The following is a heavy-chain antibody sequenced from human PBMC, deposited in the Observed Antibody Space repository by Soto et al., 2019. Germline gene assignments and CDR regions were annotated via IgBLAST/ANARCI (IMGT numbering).Heavy chain of an antibody. Sequence: ASVKVSCTASGYTFTSYAMHWVRQAPGQRLEWMGWINAGNSNTKYSQKFQGRVTITKNTSASTAYMELSSLRSEDTAVYYCARGPLRNWFDPWGQGTLVTVSS. CDR1: GYTFTSYA. J-gene: IGHJ5*02. V-gene: IGHV1-3*01. CDR2: INAGNSNT. CDR3: ARGPLRNWFDP.